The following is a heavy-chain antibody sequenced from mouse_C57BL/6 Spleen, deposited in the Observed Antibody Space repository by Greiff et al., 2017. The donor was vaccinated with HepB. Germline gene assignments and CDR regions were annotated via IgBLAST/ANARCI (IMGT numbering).Heavy chain of an antibody. J-gene: IGHJ4*01. CDR3: ARRGYGSSGAMDY. Sequence: QVQLQQPGAELVKPGASVKLSCKASGYTFTSYWMQWVKQRPGQGLEWIGEIDPSDSYTNYNQKFKGKATLTVDTSSSTAYMQLSSLTSEDSAVYYCARRGYGSSGAMDYWGQGTSVTVSS. CDR1: GYTFTSYW. CDR2: IDPSDSYT. V-gene: IGHV1-50*01. D-gene: IGHD1-1*01.